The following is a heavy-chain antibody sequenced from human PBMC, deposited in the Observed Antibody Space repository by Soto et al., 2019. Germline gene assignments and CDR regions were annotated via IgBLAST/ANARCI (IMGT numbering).Heavy chain of an antibody. CDR2: VNPNSGNA. D-gene: IGHD3-16*01. Sequence: QAHLEQSGAEVKKPGASVRVSCKTSGYAFSTYDINWVRQAAGQGLEWMGWVNPNSGNAGYAQKFQGRVTMTRDTSTSTDNMERSGLTSEDTVVYYCATGWGRWPHATPGDYWGQGTLVTVPS. V-gene: IGHV1-8*02. J-gene: IGHJ4*02. CDR3: ATGWGRWPHATPGDY. CDR1: GYAFSTYD.